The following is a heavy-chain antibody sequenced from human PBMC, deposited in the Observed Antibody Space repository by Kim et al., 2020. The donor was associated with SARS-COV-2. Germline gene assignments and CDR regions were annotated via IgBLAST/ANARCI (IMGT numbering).Heavy chain of an antibody. V-gene: IGHV3-11*01. CDR1: GFTFSDYY. Sequence: GGSLRLSCAASGFTFSDYYMSWIRQAPGKGLEWVSYISSSGSTIYYADSVKGRFTISRDNAKNSLYLQMNSLRAEDTAEYYCASDQNNYDFWSGYNTVDAFDIWGQGTMVTVSS. CDR2: ISSSGSTI. CDR3: ASDQNNYDFWSGYNTVDAFDI. J-gene: IGHJ3*02. D-gene: IGHD3-3*01.